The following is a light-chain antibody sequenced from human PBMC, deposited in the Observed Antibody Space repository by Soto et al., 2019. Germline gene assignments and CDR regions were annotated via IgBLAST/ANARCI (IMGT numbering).Light chain of an antibody. CDR1: TTDIDNYDS. CDR3: SLYSSNGSLI. J-gene: IGLJ1*01. V-gene: IGLV2-18*01. Sequence: ALTQPPSESWTPGQSVTISRTATTTDIDNYDSVSWYQQAPGTAPNLIIYDVNNRPSGAPDRFSGSTSGNTASLTISGLQAEDETDYFCSLYSSNGSLIFGPGTKVTVL. CDR2: DVN.